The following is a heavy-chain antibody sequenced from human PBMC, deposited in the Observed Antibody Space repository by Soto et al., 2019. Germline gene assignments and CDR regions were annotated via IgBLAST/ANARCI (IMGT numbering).Heavy chain of an antibody. CDR1: GGSFSGYY. J-gene: IGHJ6*02. D-gene: IGHD1-26*01. CDR2: INHSGST. Sequence: QVQLQQWGAGLLKPSETLSLTCAVYGGSFSGYYWSWIRQPPGKGLEWIGEINHSGSTHYNPSLKRHVTISVDPSKNQFSLKLSSVTAADTAVYYCARNGEVRLFRRGPTPTYGMDVWGQGTTVPVSS. V-gene: IGHV4-34*01. CDR3: ARNGEVRLFRRGPTPTYGMDV.